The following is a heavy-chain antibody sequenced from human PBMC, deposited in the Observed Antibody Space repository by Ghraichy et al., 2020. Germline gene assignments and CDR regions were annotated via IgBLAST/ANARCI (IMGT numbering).Heavy chain of an antibody. V-gene: IGHV4-59*01. CDR1: GGSISSYY. CDR3: ARESYSSSWAYYYGMDV. J-gene: IGHJ6*02. CDR2: IYYSGST. Sequence: SETLSLTCTVSGGSISSYYWSWIRQPPGKGLEWIGYIYYSGSTNYNPSLKSRVTISVDTSKNQFSLKLSSVTAADTAVYYCARESYSSSWAYYYGMDVWGQGTKVPV. D-gene: IGHD6-13*01.